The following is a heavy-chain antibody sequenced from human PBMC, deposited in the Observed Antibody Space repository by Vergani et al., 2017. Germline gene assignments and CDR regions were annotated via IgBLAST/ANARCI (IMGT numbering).Heavy chain of an antibody. J-gene: IGHJ5*02. CDR2: IYPLNSET. CDR1: GDNFNNYW. CDR3: ARRRHSGSYFWAPNWSDP. D-gene: IGHD3-10*01. V-gene: IGHV5-51*03. Sequence: EVQLIQSGTEVRKPGEPLKISCKDSGDNFNNYWIGWVRQMPAKGLEWMAVIYPLNSETVYSPSFQGQVNISADKSINTAYLQWSSLKATDTAMYYCARRRHSGSYFWAPNWSDPWGQGTLVTVSS.